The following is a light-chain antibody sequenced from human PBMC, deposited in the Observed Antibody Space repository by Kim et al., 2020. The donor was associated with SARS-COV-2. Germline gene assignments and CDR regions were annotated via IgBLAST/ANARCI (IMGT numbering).Light chain of an antibody. V-gene: IGLV2-14*04. CDR2: DVS. Sequence: SITSSCAGTSSDVGGYNYVSWYQQHPGKAPTLMIYDVSKRPTGVSSRFSGSKSGNTASLTISGLQAEDEADYYCSSYTSSSTPNWVFGGGTQLTVL. CDR3: SSYTSSSTPNWV. J-gene: IGLJ3*02. CDR1: SSDVGGYNY.